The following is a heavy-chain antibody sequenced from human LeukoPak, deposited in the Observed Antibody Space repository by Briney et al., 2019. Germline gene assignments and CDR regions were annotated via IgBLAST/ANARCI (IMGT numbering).Heavy chain of an antibody. D-gene: IGHD6-19*01. CDR1: GLTFSSYA. J-gene: IGHJ4*02. CDR3: AKDISSGWCFDY. CDR2: ISGSGGST. V-gene: IGHV3-23*01. Sequence: GGSLRLSCAASGLTFSSYAMSWVRQAPGKGLEWVSAISGSGGSTYYADSVKGRFTISRDNSKNTLYLQMNSLRAEDTAVYYCAKDISSGWCFDYWGQGTLVTVSS.